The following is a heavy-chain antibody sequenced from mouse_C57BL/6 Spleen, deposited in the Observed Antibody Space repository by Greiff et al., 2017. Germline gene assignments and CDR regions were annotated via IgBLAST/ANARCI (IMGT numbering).Heavy chain of an antibody. CDR3: ARGGLLRDGWYFDV. CDR2: ISYDGSN. Sequence: EVKVEESGPGLVKPSQSLSLTCSVTGYSITSGYYWNWIRQFPGNKLEWMGYISYDGSNNYNPSLKNRISITRDTSKNQFFLKLNSVTTEDTATYYWARGGLLRDGWYFDVWGTGTTVTVSS. V-gene: IGHV3-6*01. CDR1: GYSITSGYY. D-gene: IGHD1-1*01. J-gene: IGHJ1*03.